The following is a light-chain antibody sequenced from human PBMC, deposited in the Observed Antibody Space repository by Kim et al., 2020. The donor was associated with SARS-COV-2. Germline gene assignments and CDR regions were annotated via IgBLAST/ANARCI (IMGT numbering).Light chain of an antibody. J-gene: IGKJ4*01. CDR3: QQYYSSPLT. CDR1: QSILYRSNTKSS. Sequence: APINCKSSQSILYRSNTKSSLAWYQQKPGQTPKLFIYWTSTRASGVPDRFSGSGSGTDFTLTISSLQAEDVAVYYCQQYYSSPLTFGGGTKVDIK. V-gene: IGKV4-1*01. CDR2: WTS.